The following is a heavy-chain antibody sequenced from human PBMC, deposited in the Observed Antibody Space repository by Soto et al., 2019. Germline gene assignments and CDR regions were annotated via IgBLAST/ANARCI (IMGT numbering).Heavy chain of an antibody. CDR1: GLTYKNYA. CDR2: ISANGGST. Sequence: PGGSLRLSCRASGLTYKNYAMTWVRQAPGRGLEWVAGISANGGSTYYADSVKGRFTISRDNSKLTVYLQMNSLRAEDTAIYYCAKDRTFNFYYGMDVWGQGTTVTVS. V-gene: IGHV3-23*01. J-gene: IGHJ6*02. CDR3: AKDRTFNFYYGMDV.